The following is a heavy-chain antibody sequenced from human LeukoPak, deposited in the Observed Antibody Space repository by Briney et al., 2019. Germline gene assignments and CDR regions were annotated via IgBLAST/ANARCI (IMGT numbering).Heavy chain of an antibody. CDR2: ISYDGSNK. Sequence: GRSLRLSCAASGFTFSSYAMHWVRQAPGKGLDWVALISYDGSNKYYADSVKGRFTISRDNSKNTLYLQMNSLRAEDTAVYYCARDEEMATITGYGIDVWGQGTTVTVSS. V-gene: IGHV3-30-3*01. J-gene: IGHJ6*02. CDR1: GFTFSSYA. D-gene: IGHD5-24*01. CDR3: ARDEEMATITGYGIDV.